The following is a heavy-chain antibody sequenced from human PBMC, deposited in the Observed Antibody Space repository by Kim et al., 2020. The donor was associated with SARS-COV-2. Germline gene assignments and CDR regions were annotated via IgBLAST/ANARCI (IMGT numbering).Heavy chain of an antibody. J-gene: IGHJ5*02. D-gene: IGHD3-9*01. CDR3: ARGLAFDP. Sequence: GTAKYYVDSEKGRFTISRDNAKNSLYLQMNSLRAEDTAVYYCARGLAFDPRGQGTLVTVSS. V-gene: IGHV3-7*01. CDR2: GTAK.